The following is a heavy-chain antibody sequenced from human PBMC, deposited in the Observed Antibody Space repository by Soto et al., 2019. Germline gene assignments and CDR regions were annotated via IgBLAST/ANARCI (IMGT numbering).Heavy chain of an antibody. D-gene: IGHD4-17*01. Sequence: PGGSLRLSCAASGFTFSSYWMHWVRQAPGKGLVWVSRINSDGSSTSYADSVKGRFTISRDNAKNTLYLQMNSLRAEDTAVYYCASLNLKDYAPGYYFDYWGQGTLVTVSS. CDR3: ASLNLKDYAPGYYFDY. CDR1: GFTFSSYW. CDR2: INSDGSST. V-gene: IGHV3-74*01. J-gene: IGHJ4*02.